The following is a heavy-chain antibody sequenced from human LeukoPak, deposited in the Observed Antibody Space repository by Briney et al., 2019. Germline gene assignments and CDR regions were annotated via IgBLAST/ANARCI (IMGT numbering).Heavy chain of an antibody. CDR3: ARVETKDAFDI. Sequence: PSETLSLTCAVYGGSFSGYYWSWIRQPPGKGLVWIGEINHSGSTNYNPSLKSRVTISVDTSKNQFSLKLSSVTAADTAVYYCARVETKDAFDIWGQGTMVTVSS. CDR2: INHSGST. CDR1: GGSFSGYY. V-gene: IGHV4-34*01. J-gene: IGHJ3*02.